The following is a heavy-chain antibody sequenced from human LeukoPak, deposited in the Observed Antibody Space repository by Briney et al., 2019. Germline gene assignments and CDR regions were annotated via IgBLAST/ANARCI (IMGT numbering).Heavy chain of an antibody. D-gene: IGHD3-10*01. V-gene: IGHV3-23*01. Sequence: GGSLRLSCAASGFTFTTYAMNWVRQAPGKGLEWVSGLSGDGGYKYYADSVKGRFTISRDNSKDTLHLQMSSLRAEDTAIYYCTRDPSGSGPDFDFWGQGTLVIVSS. CDR1: GFTFTTYA. J-gene: IGHJ4*02. CDR3: TRDPSGSGPDFDF. CDR2: LSGDGGYK.